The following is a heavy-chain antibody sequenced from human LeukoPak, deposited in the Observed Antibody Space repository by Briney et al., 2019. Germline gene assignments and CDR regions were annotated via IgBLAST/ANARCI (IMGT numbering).Heavy chain of an antibody. CDR2: ISSSSSTI. CDR1: GFTFSSYS. J-gene: IGHJ6*03. D-gene: IGHD6-13*01. V-gene: IGHV3-48*01. Sequence: PGGSLRLSCAASGFTFSSYSMNWVRQAPGKGLEWVSYISSSSSTIYYADSVKGRFTISRDNAKNSLYLQMNSLRAEDTAVYYCARDGSSWYKGYMDVWGKGTTVTISS. CDR3: ARDGSSWYKGYMDV.